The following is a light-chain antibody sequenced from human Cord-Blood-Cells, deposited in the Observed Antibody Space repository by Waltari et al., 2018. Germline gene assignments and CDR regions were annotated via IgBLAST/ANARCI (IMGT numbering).Light chain of an antibody. CDR2: AAS. CDR3: QQSYSTPPT. CDR1: QSISSY. Sequence: SSLSASVGDRVTITCRASQSISSYLNWYQQKPGKAPKLLIYAASSLQSGVPSRFSGSGSGTDFTLTISSLQHEDFATYYCQQSYSTPPTFGGGTKVEIK. J-gene: IGKJ4*01. V-gene: IGKV1-39*01.